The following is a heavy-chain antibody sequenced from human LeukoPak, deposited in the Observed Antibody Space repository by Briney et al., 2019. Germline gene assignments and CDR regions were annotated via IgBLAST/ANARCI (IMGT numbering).Heavy chain of an antibody. Sequence: ASVKVSCKTSGFSFITYTMHWVRQAPGQSLEWMGWINAANGYTQYSQRFQGRVTITRDTSASTAYMELSGLRSEDTAVYYCARGAPIRVAVAATFDPWGQRTLVTVPS. CDR3: ARGAPIRVAVAATFDP. CDR2: INAANGYT. J-gene: IGHJ5*02. CDR1: GFSFITYT. D-gene: IGHD6-19*01. V-gene: IGHV1-3*01.